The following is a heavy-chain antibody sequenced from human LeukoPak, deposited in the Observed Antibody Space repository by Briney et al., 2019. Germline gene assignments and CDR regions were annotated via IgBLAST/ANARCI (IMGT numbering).Heavy chain of an antibody. Sequence: GGSLRPSCAASGFTFSSYAMSWVRQAPGKGLEWVSGISGSAGHTYYADSVKGRFTISRDNSKNTLYLQMNSLRADDTAVYYCAKSAGYTASQVDSWGQGTLVTVSS. J-gene: IGHJ4*02. CDR1: GFTFSSYA. CDR2: ISGSAGHT. D-gene: IGHD6-13*01. V-gene: IGHV3-23*01. CDR3: AKSAGYTASQVDS.